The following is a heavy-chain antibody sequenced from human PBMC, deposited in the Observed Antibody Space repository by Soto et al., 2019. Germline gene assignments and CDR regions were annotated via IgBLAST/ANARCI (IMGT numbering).Heavy chain of an antibody. CDR2: IGTAGDT. V-gene: IGHV3-13*01. CDR3: ARGRVDSYGPELFDY. Sequence: EVQLVESGGGLVQPGGSLRLSCAASGFTFSSYAMHWVRQATGKGLEWVSAIGTAGDTYYPGSVKGRFTISRENAKNSLYLQMNSLRAEDTAVYYCARGRVDSYGPELFDYWGQGTLVTVSS. CDR1: GFTFSSYA. J-gene: IGHJ4*02. D-gene: IGHD5-18*01.